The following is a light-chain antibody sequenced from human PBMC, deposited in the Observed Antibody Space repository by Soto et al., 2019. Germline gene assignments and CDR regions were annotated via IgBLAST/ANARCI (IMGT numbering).Light chain of an antibody. Sequence: DIQMTQSPSSLSASVGDRVTLTCRASQGISNNLAWYQQRPGKIPKLLIFAASNLQSGVPSRFSGSGSGTDFTLTISSLQPEDAAAYHCQKYNNAPRTFCRGTKVEIK. CDR1: QGISNN. J-gene: IGKJ1*01. CDR2: AAS. CDR3: QKYNNAPRT. V-gene: IGKV1-27*01.